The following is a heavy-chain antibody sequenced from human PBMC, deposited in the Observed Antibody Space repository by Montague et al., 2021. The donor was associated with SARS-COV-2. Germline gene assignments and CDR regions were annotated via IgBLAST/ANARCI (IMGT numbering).Heavy chain of an antibody. V-gene: IGHV4-38-2*02. CDR3: ARDCYDYGSGSYQRWFDP. Sequence: SETLSLTCTVSGYSISSGYYWGWIRQPPGKELEWIGSIYHSGSTYYNPSLRSRVTISVDTCKNQFSLKLSSVTAADTAVYYCARDCYDYGSGSYQRWFDPWGQGTLVTVSS. D-gene: IGHD3-10*01. CDR1: GYSISSGYY. J-gene: IGHJ5*02. CDR2: IYHSGST.